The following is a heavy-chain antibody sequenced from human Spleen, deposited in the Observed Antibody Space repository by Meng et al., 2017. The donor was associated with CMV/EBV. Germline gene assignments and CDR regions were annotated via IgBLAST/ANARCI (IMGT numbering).Heavy chain of an antibody. V-gene: IGHV3-21*04. CDR3: ARDLDCTTTSCARGNH. D-gene: IGHD2-2*01. Sequence: GESLKISCAGSGFKFVSYTMNWVRQVPGRGLEWVSSITSSSSYIYYADSLKGRFTISRDNAKNSLFLQMDSLRVEDTALYYCARDLDCTTTSCARGNHWGQGTLVTVSS. CDR2: ITSSSSYI. J-gene: IGHJ4*02. CDR1: GFKFVSYT.